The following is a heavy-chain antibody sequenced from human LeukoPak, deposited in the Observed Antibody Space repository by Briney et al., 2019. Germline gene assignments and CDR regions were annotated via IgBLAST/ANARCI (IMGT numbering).Heavy chain of an antibody. Sequence: GGSLRLSCVASGFSLSGYWMYWVRQAPGKGLEWVGRIKGKTAAGAPDYVASVKGRFTISRDDSKNTLFLQMNSLKTEDTAVYYCITGDYDFWSGFYSPNHYFDYWGQGTLVTVSS. D-gene: IGHD3-3*01. CDR2: IKGKTAAGAP. J-gene: IGHJ4*02. CDR3: ITGDYDFWSGFYSPNHYFDY. CDR1: GFSLSGYW. V-gene: IGHV3-15*01.